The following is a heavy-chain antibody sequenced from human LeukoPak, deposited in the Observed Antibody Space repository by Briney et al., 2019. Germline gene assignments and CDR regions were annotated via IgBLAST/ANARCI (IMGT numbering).Heavy chain of an antibody. Sequence: GGSLRLSCAASVLTFSSSNMNWVRQAPGKGLEWVSSITGSSSYVLYADSVKGRFTISRDNAKNSLYLQLNSLRAEDTAVYYCARYRGTYRDYWGQGTLVTVSS. CDR3: ARYRGTYRDY. CDR2: ITGSSSYV. CDR1: VLTFSSSN. D-gene: IGHD1-26*01. V-gene: IGHV3-21*04. J-gene: IGHJ4*02.